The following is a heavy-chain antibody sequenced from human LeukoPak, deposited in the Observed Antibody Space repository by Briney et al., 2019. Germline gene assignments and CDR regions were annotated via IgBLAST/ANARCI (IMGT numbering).Heavy chain of an antibody. D-gene: IGHD5-24*01. CDR1: GFTFSSYA. Sequence: GRSLRLSCAASGFTFSSYAMHWVRQAPGKGLEWVAVISYDGSNKYYADSVKGRFTISRDNSKNTLYLQMNSLRSEDTAVYYCARGRGGDGYNWLCYFDCWGQGTLVTVSS. J-gene: IGHJ4*02. CDR2: ISYDGSNK. V-gene: IGHV3-30-3*01. CDR3: ARGRGGDGYNWLCYFDC.